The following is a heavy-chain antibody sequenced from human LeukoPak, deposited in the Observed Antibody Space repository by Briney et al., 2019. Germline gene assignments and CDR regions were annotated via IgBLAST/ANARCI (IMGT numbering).Heavy chain of an antibody. Sequence: SQTLSLTCTVSGGSISSGGYYWSWIRQHPGKGLEWIGYIYYSGSTYYNPSLKSRVTISVDTSKNQFSLKLSSVTAADTAVYYCARERKNYYDSSGYNDYWGQGTLVTVSS. CDR3: ARERKNYYDSSGYNDY. D-gene: IGHD3-22*01. CDR1: GGSISSGGYY. CDR2: IYYSGST. V-gene: IGHV4-31*03. J-gene: IGHJ4*02.